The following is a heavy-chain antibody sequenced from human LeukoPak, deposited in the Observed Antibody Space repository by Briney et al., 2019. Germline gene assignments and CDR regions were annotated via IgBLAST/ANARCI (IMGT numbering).Heavy chain of an antibody. CDR2: ISRSGTYK. CDR3: ARATHGSGSYYSFDY. CDR1: RFTFSDYY. D-gene: IGHD3-10*01. V-gene: IGHV3-11*06. Sequence: GGSLRLSCSASRFTFSDYYMSWIRQAPGQGLEWVSYISRSGTYKNYADSVKGRSTISRDNAKDSLYLQMNSLRAEDTAVYFCARATHGSGSYYSFDYWGQGTLVPVSS. J-gene: IGHJ4*02.